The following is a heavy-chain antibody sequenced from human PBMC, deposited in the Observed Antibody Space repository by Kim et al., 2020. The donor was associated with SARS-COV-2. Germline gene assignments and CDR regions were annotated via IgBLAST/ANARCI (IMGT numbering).Heavy chain of an antibody. J-gene: IGHJ6*02. D-gene: IGHD2-15*01. Sequence: GGSLRLSCAASGCTFSNDEMNWFRKAQGKVLEWVAYIRSSGITIYYADSVKGRFTISRDNAKNSLYLQMNSLRAEDTAVYYCARDGYGGNVGYGMDVWGQGTTVTVSS. CDR2: IRSSGITI. CDR3: ARDGYGGNVGYGMDV. V-gene: IGHV3-48*03. CDR1: GCTFSNDE.